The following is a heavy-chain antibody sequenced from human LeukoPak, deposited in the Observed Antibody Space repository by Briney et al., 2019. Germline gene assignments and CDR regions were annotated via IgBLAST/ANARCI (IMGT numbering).Heavy chain of an antibody. V-gene: IGHV3-23*01. D-gene: IGHD3-22*01. Sequence: GGSLRLSCAASGFTFSSYAMSWVRQAPGKGLEWVSAISGSGGSTYYADSVKGRFTISRDNSKNTLYLQMNSLRAEDTAVYYCAKDRPGYYYDSSGYYPDFDYWGQGTLATVSS. CDR2: ISGSGGST. J-gene: IGHJ4*02. CDR1: GFTFSSYA. CDR3: AKDRPGYYYDSSGYYPDFDY.